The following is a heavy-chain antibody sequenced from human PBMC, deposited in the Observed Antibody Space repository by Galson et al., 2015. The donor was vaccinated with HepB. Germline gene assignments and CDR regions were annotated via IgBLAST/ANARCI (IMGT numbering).Heavy chain of an antibody. Sequence: SVKVSCKVSGYTLTALSLHWVRQAPGKGFEWMGGFDRDTDQTIYAQKLQGRVAITADITTDTAYMELTSLRAEDTALYFCATDVGQAFVRGSWGQGTLVTVSS. CDR3: ATDVGQAFVRGS. J-gene: IGHJ5*02. D-gene: IGHD3-10*02. CDR1: GYTLTALS. V-gene: IGHV1-24*01. CDR2: FDRDTDQT.